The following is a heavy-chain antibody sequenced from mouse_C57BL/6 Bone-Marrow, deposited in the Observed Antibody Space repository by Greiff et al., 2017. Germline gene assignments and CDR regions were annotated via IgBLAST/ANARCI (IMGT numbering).Heavy chain of an antibody. D-gene: IGHD1-1*01. J-gene: IGHJ1*03. CDR2: IWWDDDK. Sequence: QVTLKESGPGILQPSQTLSLTCSFSGFSLSTFGMGVGWIRQPSGKGLEWLAHIWWDDDKYYNPALKSRLTISKETSKNQVFLKIANVDTADTATYDGARFIPYYYGGDGYFEVWGTGTTVTVSS. V-gene: IGHV8-8*01. CDR3: ARFIPYYYGGDGYFEV. CDR1: GFSLSTFGMG.